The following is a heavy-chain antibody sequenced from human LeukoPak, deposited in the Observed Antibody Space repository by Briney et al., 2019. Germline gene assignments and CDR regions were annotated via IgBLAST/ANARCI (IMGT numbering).Heavy chain of an antibody. CDR3: AKDGPYGSGSYYKNFYYGMDV. CDR1: GFTFSSYA. CDR2: ISGSGGST. J-gene: IGHJ6*02. V-gene: IGHV3-23*01. D-gene: IGHD3-10*01. Sequence: GGSLRLSRAASGFTFSSYAMSWVRQAPGKGLGWVSAISGSGGSTYYADSVKGRFTISRDNSKNTLYLQMNSLRAEDTAVYYCAKDGPYGSGSYYKNFYYGMDVWGQGTTVTVSS.